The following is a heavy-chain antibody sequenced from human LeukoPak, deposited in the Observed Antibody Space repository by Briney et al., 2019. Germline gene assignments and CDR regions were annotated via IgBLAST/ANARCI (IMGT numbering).Heavy chain of an antibody. CDR2: INHSGST. D-gene: IGHD3-10*01. Sequence: PSETLSLTCAVYGGSFSGYYWSWIRQPPGKGLEWIGEINHSGSTNYNPSLKSRVTISVDTSKNQFSLKLSSVTAADTAVYYCARGAIEGIDYWGQGTLVTVPS. CDR1: GGSFSGYY. J-gene: IGHJ4*02. V-gene: IGHV4-34*01. CDR3: ARGAIEGIDY.